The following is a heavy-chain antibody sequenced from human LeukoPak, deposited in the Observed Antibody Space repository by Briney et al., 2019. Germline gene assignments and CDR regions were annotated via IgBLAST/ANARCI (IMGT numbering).Heavy chain of an antibody. CDR1: GFTFSSYG. Sequence: GGSLRLSCAASGFTFSSYGMHWVRQAPGKGLEWVAFIRYDGSNKYYADSVKGRFTISRDNSKNTLYLQMNSLRAEDTAVYYCAKDPAYRTSGSYLPPDYWGQGTLVTVSS. CDR2: IRYDGSNK. CDR3: AKDPAYRTSGSYLPPDY. D-gene: IGHD1-26*01. J-gene: IGHJ4*02. V-gene: IGHV3-30*02.